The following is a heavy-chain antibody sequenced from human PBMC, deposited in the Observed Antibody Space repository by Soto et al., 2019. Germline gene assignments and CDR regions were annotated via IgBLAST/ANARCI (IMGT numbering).Heavy chain of an antibody. V-gene: IGHV1-18*01. CDR1: GYSFNFYG. CDR2: INPNNGNT. D-gene: IGHD3-22*01. CDR3: ARDTYGNVYDSMGP. J-gene: IGHJ5*02. Sequence: QVQMVQSGPEVKKPGASVKVSCKTSGYSFNFYGINWVRQAPGQGLEWMGWINPNNGNTNYTQKFKGRVTMTTDTSTRTAYMEVRSLRSDDTAVYYCARDTYGNVYDSMGPWGQGTLVTVSS.